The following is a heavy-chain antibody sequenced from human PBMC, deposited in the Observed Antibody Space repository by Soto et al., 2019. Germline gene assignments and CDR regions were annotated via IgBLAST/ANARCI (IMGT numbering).Heavy chain of an antibody. CDR3: ARGSPAIRYYDILTGYYRPNYMDV. CDR2: MNPNSGNT. J-gene: IGHJ6*03. D-gene: IGHD3-9*01. CDR1: GYTFTSYD. Sequence: ASVKVSCKASGYTFTSYDINWVRQATGQGLEWKGWMNPNSGNTGYAQKKQGRVTMTRNTSISTAYMELSSLRSEDTAVYYCARGSPAIRYYDILTGYYRPNYMDVWGKGTTVTVSS. V-gene: IGHV1-8*01.